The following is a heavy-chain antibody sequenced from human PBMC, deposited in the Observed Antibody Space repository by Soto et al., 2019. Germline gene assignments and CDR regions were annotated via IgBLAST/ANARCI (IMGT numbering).Heavy chain of an antibody. Sequence: EVQLLESGGDLKQPGGSLRLSCVASGLTFGSRAMSWVRQAPGEGLQWVATITDNGGDAKYADSVRGRFVISRDNSKKTLYLQMTSLTAEDSAMYYCARGSTDSYPGSRIFDFWGRGTLVTVSS. CDR3: ARGSTDSYPGSRIFDF. J-gene: IGHJ4*02. V-gene: IGHV3-23*01. CDR2: ITDNGGDA. D-gene: IGHD3-10*01. CDR1: GLTFGSRA.